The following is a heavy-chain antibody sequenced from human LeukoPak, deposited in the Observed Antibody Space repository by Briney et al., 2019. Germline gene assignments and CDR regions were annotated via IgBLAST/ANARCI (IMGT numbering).Heavy chain of an antibody. CDR2: IGGSGSNT. D-gene: IGHD4-17*01. V-gene: IGHV3-23*01. Sequence: GGSLRVSCVASEFPFSAYAMTWVRLTPGKGLEWVSSIGGSGSNTNYADSVGGRFTISRDNSKNTLYLQMNSLRAEDTAVYYCGRDPNGDYVGAFEFWGQGTLVSVSS. CDR3: GRDPNGDYVGAFEF. CDR1: EFPFSAYA. J-gene: IGHJ3*01.